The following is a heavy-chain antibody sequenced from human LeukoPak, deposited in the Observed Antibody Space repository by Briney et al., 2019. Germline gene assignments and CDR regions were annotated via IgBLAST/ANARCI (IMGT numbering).Heavy chain of an antibody. CDR3: ASSYSSGWFPLDY. D-gene: IGHD6-19*01. Sequence: GESLEISCKGSGYSFTSYWISWVRQMPGKGLEWMGRIDPSDSYTNYSPSFQGHVTISADKSISTAYLQWSSLKASDTAMYYCASSYSSGWFPLDYWGQGTLVTVSS. J-gene: IGHJ4*02. CDR1: GYSFTSYW. CDR2: IDPSDSYT. V-gene: IGHV5-10-1*01.